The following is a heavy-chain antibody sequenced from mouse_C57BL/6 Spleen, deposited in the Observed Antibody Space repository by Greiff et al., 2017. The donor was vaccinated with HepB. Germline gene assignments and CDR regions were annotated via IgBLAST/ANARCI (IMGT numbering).Heavy chain of an antibody. J-gene: IGHJ1*03. V-gene: IGHV1-69*01. Sequence: VQLQQPGAELVMPGASVKLSCKAYGYTFTSYWMHWVKQRPGQGLEWIGEIDPSDSYTNYNQKFKGKSTLTVDKSSSTAYMQLSSLTSEDSAVYYCAGVLRGGYFDVWGTGTTVTVSS. CDR3: AGVLRGGYFDV. D-gene: IGHD1-1*01. CDR1: GYTFTSYW. CDR2: IDPSDSYT.